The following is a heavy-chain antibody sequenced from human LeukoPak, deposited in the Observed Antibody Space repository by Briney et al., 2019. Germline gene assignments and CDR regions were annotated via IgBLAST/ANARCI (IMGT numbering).Heavy chain of an antibody. J-gene: IGHJ4*01. Sequence: PGTSLRLSCAASGFTFSNYGLHWVRQAPGKGLVWVSRIKTDGSTTSYADSVKGRLTISRDNAKNTLYLQMNSLRAEDTAVYYCARDVSSDYWGHGTLVTVSS. D-gene: IGHD2-2*01. CDR3: ARDVSSDY. V-gene: IGHV3-74*01. CDR1: GFTFSNYG. CDR2: IKTDGSTT.